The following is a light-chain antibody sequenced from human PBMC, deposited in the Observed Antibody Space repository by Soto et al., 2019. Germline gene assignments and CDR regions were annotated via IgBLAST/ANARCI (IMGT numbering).Light chain of an antibody. CDR2: GAT. J-gene: IGKJ1*01. V-gene: IGKV3-20*01. Sequence: ELVLTQSPGTLSLSPGERATLSCRASPSVSSSYLAWYQQKPGQAHRLLIYGATSRATGIPDRFSVSGSGTDFTLTISRLEPEDLAVYYCQQYGSSPRTFGQGTKVDIK. CDR1: PSVSSSY. CDR3: QQYGSSPRT.